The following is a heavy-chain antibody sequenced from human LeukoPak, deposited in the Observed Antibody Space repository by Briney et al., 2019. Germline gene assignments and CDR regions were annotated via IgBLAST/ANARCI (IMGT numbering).Heavy chain of an antibody. D-gene: IGHD3-16*01. CDR2: INWNGGST. CDR1: GFTFDDYG. V-gene: IGHV3-20*04. J-gene: IGHJ6*03. Sequence: PGGSLRLSCAASGFTFDDYGMSWVRQAPGKGLEWVSGINWNGGSTGYADSVKGRFTISRDNAKNSLYLQMNSLRAEDTALYYCASESMITFGGVGNYYYYYYMDVWGKGTTVTVSS. CDR3: ASESMITFGGVGNYYYYYYMDV.